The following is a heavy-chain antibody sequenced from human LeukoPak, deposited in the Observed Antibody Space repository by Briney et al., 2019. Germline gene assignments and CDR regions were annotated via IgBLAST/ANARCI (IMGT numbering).Heavy chain of an antibody. CDR2: ISGSGGST. CDR1: GFTFSSYS. D-gene: IGHD3-10*01. J-gene: IGHJ4*02. V-gene: IGHV3-23*01. Sequence: SGVTLRLSCAASGFTFSSYSMSWVRQAPGKGLEWGLAISGSGGSTYYADSVRGRFTISRDNSKNTLYLQMNSLRAEDTAVYYCATTPNPILWFGELLYPANEGPFDYWGQGTPVTVSS. CDR3: ATTPNPILWFGELLYPANEGPFDY.